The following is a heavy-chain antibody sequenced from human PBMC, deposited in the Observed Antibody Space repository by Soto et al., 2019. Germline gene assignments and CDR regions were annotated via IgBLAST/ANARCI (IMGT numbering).Heavy chain of an antibody. CDR2: INAGNGNT. CDR3: ARAGEYGDYVFWLSVFFDY. D-gene: IGHD4-17*01. Sequence: QVPLVQSGAEVKKPGVSVKVSCKASGYTFTSYAMHWVRQAPGQRLEWMGWINAGNGNTKYSQKFQGRVTITRDTSASTAYMELSSLRSEDTAVYYCARAGEYGDYVFWLSVFFDYWGQGTLVTVSS. CDR1: GYTFTSYA. V-gene: IGHV1-3*01. J-gene: IGHJ4*02.